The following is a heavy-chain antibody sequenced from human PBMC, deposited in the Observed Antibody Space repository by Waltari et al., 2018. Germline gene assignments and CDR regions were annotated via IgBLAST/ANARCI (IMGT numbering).Heavy chain of an antibody. CDR3: ARASGGSSWDGPGVFWDY. J-gene: IGHJ4*02. D-gene: IGHD6-13*01. CDR2: IYHSGST. CDR1: GGSISSSNW. V-gene: IGHV4-4*02. Sequence: QVQLQESGPGLVKPSGTLSLTCAVSGGSISSSNWWSWVRQPPGKGLEWIGEIYHSGSTNYHPSLKSRVTISVDKSKNQFSLKLSSVTAADTAVYYCARASGGSSWDGPGVFWDYWGQGTLVTVSS.